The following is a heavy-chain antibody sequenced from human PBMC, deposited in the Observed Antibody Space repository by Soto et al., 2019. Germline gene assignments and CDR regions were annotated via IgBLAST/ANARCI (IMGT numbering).Heavy chain of an antibody. J-gene: IGHJ3*02. D-gene: IGHD2-21*02. CDR2: ISYDGSNK. CDR1: GCTFSSYG. V-gene: IGHV3-30*18. Sequence: GSLRLAGAASGCTFSSYGMHWVRQAPGKGLEWVAVISYDGSNKYYADSVEGRFTISRDNSKNTLYLQMNSLRAEDTAVYYCAKHASTGGNSVFDAFDIWGQGTMVTV. CDR3: AKHASTGGNSVFDAFDI.